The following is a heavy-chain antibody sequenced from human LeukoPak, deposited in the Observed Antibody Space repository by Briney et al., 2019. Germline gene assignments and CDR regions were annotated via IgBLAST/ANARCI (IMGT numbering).Heavy chain of an antibody. D-gene: IGHD5-24*01. CDR3: ARRRDGYNSDDY. J-gene: IGHJ4*02. Sequence: GGSLRLSCPASGFTFSSYSMNWVRQAPGKGLEWVSSISSSSSYIYYADSVKGRFTISRDNAKNSLYLQMNSLRAEDTAVYYCARRRDGYNSDDYWGQGTLVTVSS. CDR2: ISSSSSYI. V-gene: IGHV3-21*01. CDR1: GFTFSSYS.